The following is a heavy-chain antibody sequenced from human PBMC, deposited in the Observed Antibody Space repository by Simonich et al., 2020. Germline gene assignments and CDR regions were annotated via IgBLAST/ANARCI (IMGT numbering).Heavy chain of an antibody. CDR1: GYTFTGYY. D-gene: IGHD7-27*01. V-gene: IGHV1-2*02. CDR2: INPHSGGT. Sequence: QVQLVQSGAEVKKPGASVKVSCKASGYTFTGYYMHWVRQAPGQGLEGMGWINPHSGGTNYAQNCQGRVTMTRDTSISTAYMELSRLRSDDTAVYYCARGRLTGDKGAFDIWGQGTMVTVSS. J-gene: IGHJ3*02. CDR3: ARGRLTGDKGAFDI.